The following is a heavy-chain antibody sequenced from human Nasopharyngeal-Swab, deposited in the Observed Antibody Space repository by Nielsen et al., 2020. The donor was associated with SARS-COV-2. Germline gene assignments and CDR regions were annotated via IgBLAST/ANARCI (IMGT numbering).Heavy chain of an antibody. J-gene: IGHJ4*02. D-gene: IGHD1-26*01. Sequence: GGSLRLSCSASGFTFSSFGMHWVRQAPGKGLEWVAVIWHDGRNKYYADSVKGRFTISRDNSKNTLDLQMNSLRVDDTAVYYCARDKGSDDPIDYWGRGTLVTVSS. CDR2: IWHDGRNK. CDR3: ARDKGSDDPIDY. CDR1: GFTFSSFG. V-gene: IGHV3-33*08.